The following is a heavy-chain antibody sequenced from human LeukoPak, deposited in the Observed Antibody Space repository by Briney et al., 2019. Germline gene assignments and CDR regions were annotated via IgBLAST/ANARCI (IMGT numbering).Heavy chain of an antibody. V-gene: IGHV4-4*02. D-gene: IGHD1-26*01. CDR2: IYHSGST. CDR3: AREEALGSGSFDY. J-gene: IGHJ4*02. Sequence: PSETLSLTCAVSGGSNSSRNWWSWVRQPPGKGLEWIGEIYHSGSTNYNPSLKTRVTISVDKSKNQFSLKLSSVTAADTAVYYCAREEALGSGSFDYWGQGTLVTVSS. CDR1: GGSNSSRNW.